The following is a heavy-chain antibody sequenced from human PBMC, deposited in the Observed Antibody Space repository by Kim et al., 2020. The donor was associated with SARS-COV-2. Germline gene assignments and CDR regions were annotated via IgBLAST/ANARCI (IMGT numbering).Heavy chain of an antibody. D-gene: IGHD2-2*01. V-gene: IGHV4-31*03. Sequence: SETLSLTCSVSGGSIRSGGKFWTWLRQHPAKGLEWIGYISYSGNSHYSPSLRRRVSISLPTSENQFSLELTSVTAADTAEYYCARGQPLDYWGEGILVTV. CDR2: ISYSGNS. CDR3: ARGQPLDY. CDR1: GGSIRSGGKF. J-gene: IGHJ4*02.